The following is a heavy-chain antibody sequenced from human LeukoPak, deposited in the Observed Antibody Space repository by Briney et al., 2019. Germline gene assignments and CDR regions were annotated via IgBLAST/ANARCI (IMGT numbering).Heavy chain of an antibody. D-gene: IGHD6-19*01. CDR1: GFTFSSYG. V-gene: IGHV3-30*02. CDR3: ATDRIAVDGN. J-gene: IGHJ4*02. CDR2: IRYDGSNK. Sequence: GGSLRLSCAASGFTFSSYGMHWVRQAPGKGLEWVAFIRYDGSNKYYADSVKGRFTISRDNSKNTLYLQMNSLRAEDTAVYYCATDRIAVDGNWGQGTRVTVSS.